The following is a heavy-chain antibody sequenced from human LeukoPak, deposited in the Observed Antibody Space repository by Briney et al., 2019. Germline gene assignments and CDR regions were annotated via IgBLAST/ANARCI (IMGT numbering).Heavy chain of an antibody. Sequence: SQTLSLTCAVSGDSISSGDYSWSWIRQPSGKGLEWIGYIFHSGSSYYNPSLKSRVTISVDKSKNQFSLRLTSETAADTAVYYCARELWFVNAPGSWFDPWGQGTLVTVSS. V-gene: IGHV4-30-2*01. D-gene: IGHD3-10*01. CDR2: IFHSGSS. CDR1: GDSISSGDYS. CDR3: ARELWFVNAPGSWFDP. J-gene: IGHJ5*02.